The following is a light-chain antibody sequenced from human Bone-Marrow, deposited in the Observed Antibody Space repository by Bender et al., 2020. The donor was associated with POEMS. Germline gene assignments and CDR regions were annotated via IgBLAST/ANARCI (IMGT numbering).Light chain of an antibody. Sequence: SYDLTQPPSVSVSPGQTARIACSGEALPKQTAYWYQQKAGQAPVLVMFDDTERPSGIPERFSGSSSGTSVTLTISGVQAEDEADYYCQSYNETNWVFGGGTRLTVL. J-gene: IGLJ3*02. CDR1: ALPKQT. CDR3: QSYNETNWV. CDR2: DDT. V-gene: IGLV3-25*03.